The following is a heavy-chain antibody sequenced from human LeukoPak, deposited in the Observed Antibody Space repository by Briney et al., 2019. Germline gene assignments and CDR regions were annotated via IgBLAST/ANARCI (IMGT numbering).Heavy chain of an antibody. CDR3: ATRGTTATNYLEY. V-gene: IGHV3-23*01. Sequence: PGGSLRLSCAASGFTFSSYVMSWVRQAPGTGLEWVSTITATGGSTYYADYVKGRFTISRDNSKSTLHLQMHSLRVEDTDVYYCATRGTTATNYLEYWGQGTLVTASS. J-gene: IGHJ4*02. D-gene: IGHD1-1*01. CDR2: ITATGGST. CDR1: GFTFSSYV.